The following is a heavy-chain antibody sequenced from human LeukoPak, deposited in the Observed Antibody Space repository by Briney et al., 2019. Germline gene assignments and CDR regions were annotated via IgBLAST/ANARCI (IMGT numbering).Heavy chain of an antibody. V-gene: IGHV3-30*04. D-gene: IGHD3-9*01. CDR3: ARFRGYDILTGYYPLDY. CDR1: GLTFSSYA. Sequence: GGSLRLSCAASGLTFSSYAMHWVRQAPGKGLEWVAFISYDGSNKYYADSVKGRFTISRDNSKNTLYLQMNSLRAEDTAVYYCARFRGYDILTGYYPLDYWGQGTLVTVSS. CDR2: ISYDGSNK. J-gene: IGHJ4*02.